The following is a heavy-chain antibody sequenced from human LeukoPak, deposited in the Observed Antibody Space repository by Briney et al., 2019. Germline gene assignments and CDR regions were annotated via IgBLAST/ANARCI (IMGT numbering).Heavy chain of an antibody. V-gene: IGHV4-38-2*01. J-gene: IGHJ5*02. CDR2: IYQSGNT. D-gene: IGHD5/OR15-5a*01. CDR3: ATNVYDDPVGDWFDP. Sequence: SETLSLTCVVSGYSISSANYCGWIRQSPGKGLEWIGSIYQSGNTYYNPSLTSRVTMSVDTSKNQLSLKMTSVTAADTAVYYCATNVYDDPVGDWFDPWGQGTLVTVSS. CDR1: GYSISSANY.